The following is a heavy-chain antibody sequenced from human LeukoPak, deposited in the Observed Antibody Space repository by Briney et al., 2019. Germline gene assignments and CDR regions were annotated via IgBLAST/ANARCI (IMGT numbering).Heavy chain of an antibody. Sequence: SSETLSLTCTVSGGSISSSSYYWGWIRQPPGKGLEWIGSIYYSGSTYYNPSLKSRVTISVDTSKNQFSLKLSSVTAADTAVYYCAGPGRVTHFDYWGQGTLVTVSS. CDR3: AGPGRVTHFDY. CDR2: IYYSGST. V-gene: IGHV4-39*01. D-gene: IGHD2-21*02. CDR1: GGSISSSSYY. J-gene: IGHJ4*02.